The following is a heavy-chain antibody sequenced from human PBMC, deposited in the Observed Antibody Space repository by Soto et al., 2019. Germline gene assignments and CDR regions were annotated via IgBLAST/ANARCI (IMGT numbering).Heavy chain of an antibody. CDR3: ARDRDSSGSASYYYYGMDV. CDR1: GGSINSHY. V-gene: IGHV4-59*11. J-gene: IGHJ6*02. CDR2: IYNSGST. D-gene: IGHD3-22*01. Sequence: PSETLSLTCTVSGGSINSHYWSWIRQPPGKGLEWIGHIYNSGSTYYNPSLRSRVTISVDTSKNQFSLKLSSVTAADTAVYYCARDRDSSGSASYYYYGMDVWGQGTTVTVSS.